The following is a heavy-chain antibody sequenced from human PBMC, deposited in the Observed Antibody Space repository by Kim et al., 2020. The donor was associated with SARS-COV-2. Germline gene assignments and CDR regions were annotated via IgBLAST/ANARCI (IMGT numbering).Heavy chain of an antibody. V-gene: IGHV3-23*01. J-gene: IGHJ4*02. D-gene: IGHD1-26*01. Sequence: AGSVRGRCTSSKDKSKNMLYLQMNSLRAEDTAVYYCAKRIVGERKFSFDHWGQGTLVTVSS. CDR3: AKRIVGERKFSFDH.